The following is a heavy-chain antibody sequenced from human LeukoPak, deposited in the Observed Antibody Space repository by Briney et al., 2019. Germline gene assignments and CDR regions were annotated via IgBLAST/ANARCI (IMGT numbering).Heavy chain of an antibody. D-gene: IGHD4-17*01. CDR1: GFTFSDCG. V-gene: IGHV3-30*03. CDR3: ARDFASTTDY. Sequence: GGSLRLSCAASGFTFSDCGMHWVRQAPGKGLEWVAVISFDGSNKYYADSVKGRFTISRDNARNSLYLQMNSLRAEDTAVYYCARDFASTTDYWGQGTLVTVSS. CDR2: ISFDGSNK. J-gene: IGHJ4*02.